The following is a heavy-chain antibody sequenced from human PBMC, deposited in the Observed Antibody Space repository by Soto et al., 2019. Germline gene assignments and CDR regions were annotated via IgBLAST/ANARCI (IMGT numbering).Heavy chain of an antibody. CDR3: VRVDWNDAGS. D-gene: IGHD1-1*01. J-gene: IGHJ5*02. CDR2: TRYTSKWYT. CDR1: GDSVSSNSAA. V-gene: IGHV6-1*01. Sequence: SQTLSLTCAISGDSVSSNSAAWEWIRQSPSRGLEWLGRTRYTSKWYTEYAESVKSRITINADTSKNHFSLQLRSVTPEDTAVYYCVRVDWNDAGSWGQGTQVT.